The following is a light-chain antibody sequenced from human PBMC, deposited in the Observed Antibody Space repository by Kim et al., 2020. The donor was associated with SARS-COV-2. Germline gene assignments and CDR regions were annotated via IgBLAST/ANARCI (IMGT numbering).Light chain of an antibody. CDR3: QQYFATPYT. Sequence: RATMNCKSSQNIFDSSNNKNFLTWYQQKPGQPPKVLIYWASIRESGVPDRFSGSGSATDFTLTISSLQAEDVAVYYCQQYFATPYTFGQGTKLEI. CDR2: WAS. V-gene: IGKV4-1*01. CDR1: QNIFDSSNNKNF. J-gene: IGKJ2*01.